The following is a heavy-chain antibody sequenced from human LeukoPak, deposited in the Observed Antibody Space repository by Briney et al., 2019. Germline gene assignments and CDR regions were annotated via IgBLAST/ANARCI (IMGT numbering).Heavy chain of an antibody. CDR3: ASWYVGNLEWLYYGMDV. CDR1: GFTFSSYW. J-gene: IGHJ6*02. CDR2: INSDGSST. V-gene: IGHV3-74*01. D-gene: IGHD3-3*01. Sequence: GGSLRLSCAASGFTFSSYWMHWVRQAPGKGLVWVSRINSDGSSTSYADSVKGRFTISRDNAKNTLYLQMNSLRAEDTAVYYCASWYVGNLEWLYYGMDVWGQGTTVTVSS.